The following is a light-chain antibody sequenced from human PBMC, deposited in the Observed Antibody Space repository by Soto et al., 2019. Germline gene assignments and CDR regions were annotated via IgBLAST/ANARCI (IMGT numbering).Light chain of an antibody. CDR2: AAS. CDR1: QGIRNY. V-gene: IGKV1-27*01. Sequence: DVQMTQAPSSLSASVGDRVTITCRASQGIRNYLAWYQQKPGKVSKLLIYAASILQSGVPSRFSGSGSGTDLNLNISSLQPQDVANYYFQKYKSAPRTFGGGTKVEIK. CDR3: QKYKSAPRT. J-gene: IGKJ4*01.